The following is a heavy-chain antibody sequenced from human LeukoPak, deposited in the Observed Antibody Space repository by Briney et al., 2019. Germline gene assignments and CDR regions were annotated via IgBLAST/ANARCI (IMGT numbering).Heavy chain of an antibody. J-gene: IGHJ4*02. CDR3: ARATAMAPYYFDY. CDR1: GGSFSGYY. Sequence: SETLSLTCAVYGGSFSGYYWSWIRQPPGKGLEWIGEINHSGSTNYNPSLKSRVTISVDTSKNQFSLKLSSVTAADTAVYYCARATAMAPYYFDYWGQGTLVTVSS. CDR2: INHSGST. V-gene: IGHV4-34*01. D-gene: IGHD5-18*01.